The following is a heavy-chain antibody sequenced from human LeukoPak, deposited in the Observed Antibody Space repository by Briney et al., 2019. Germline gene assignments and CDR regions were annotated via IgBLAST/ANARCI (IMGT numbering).Heavy chain of an antibody. Sequence: PSETLSLTCTVSGGSISSYYWSWIRQPPGKGLEWIGYIYYSGSTNYNPSLKSRVTISVDTSKNQFSLKLSSVTAADTAVYYCARQESGWYFAWFDPWGQGTLVTVSS. J-gene: IGHJ5*02. CDR1: GGSISSYY. CDR2: IYYSGST. V-gene: IGHV4-59*08. D-gene: IGHD6-19*01. CDR3: ARQESGWYFAWFDP.